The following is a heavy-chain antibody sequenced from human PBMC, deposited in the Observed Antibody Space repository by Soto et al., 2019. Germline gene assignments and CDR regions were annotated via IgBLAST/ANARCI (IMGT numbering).Heavy chain of an antibody. D-gene: IGHD2-8*02. Sequence: PRGSLKISCQGSGYAFSSYWIAWVRQIPGKGLEWMGIIYPGDSDTRYSPSFQGQVTISVDKSITTAYLQWSSLKASDTAMYYCARGYCTATICDPWFDPWGQGTLVTVSS. CDR3: ARGYCTATICDPWFDP. V-gene: IGHV5-51*03. CDR1: GYAFSSYW. J-gene: IGHJ5*02. CDR2: IYPGDSDT.